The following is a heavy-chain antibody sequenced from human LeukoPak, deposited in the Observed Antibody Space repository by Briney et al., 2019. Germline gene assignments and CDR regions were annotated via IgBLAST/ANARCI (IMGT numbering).Heavy chain of an antibody. Sequence: SETLSFTCTVSGGSISSSSYYWGWIRQPPGKGLEWIVSFFYSGSTYYNPSLKSRVTISVDTSKNQFSLKLSSVTAADMAVYYCARFYYYDSGAFDIWGQGTMVTVSS. D-gene: IGHD3-22*01. CDR1: GGSISSSSYY. CDR2: FFYSGST. CDR3: ARFYYYDSGAFDI. J-gene: IGHJ3*02. V-gene: IGHV4-39*01.